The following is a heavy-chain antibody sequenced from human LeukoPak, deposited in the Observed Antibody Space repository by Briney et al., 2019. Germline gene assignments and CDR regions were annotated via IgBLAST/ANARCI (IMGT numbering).Heavy chain of an antibody. J-gene: IGHJ6*02. V-gene: IGHV3-21*01. CDR1: GFTFSTYS. D-gene: IGHD2-15*01. CDR2: ISSSSSDI. CDR3: ARSGDDCSGGSCPADYYYYYGMDV. Sequence: PGGSLRLSCAASGFTFSTYSMNWVRKAPGKGLEWVSSISSSSSDIYYADSVKGRFTISRDNSKNTLYLQMNSLRAEDTAVYYCARSGDDCSGGSCPADYYYYYGMDVWGQGTTVTVSS.